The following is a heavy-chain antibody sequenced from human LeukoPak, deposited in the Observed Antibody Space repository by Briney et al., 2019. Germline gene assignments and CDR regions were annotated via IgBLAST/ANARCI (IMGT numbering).Heavy chain of an antibody. J-gene: IGHJ4*02. V-gene: IGHV1-2*02. CDR2: IKPNSGGT. CDR1: GYTFTGYY. D-gene: IGHD2-2*01. Sequence: ASVKVSCKASGYTFTGYYMHWVRQAPGQGREWMGWIKPNSGGTNYAQKFQGRVTITSATSITTAYMELYRLRSDDTAVYFCAREEGYCSSSRCSAPFDYWGQGTLVTVSS. CDR3: AREEGYCSSSRCSAPFDY.